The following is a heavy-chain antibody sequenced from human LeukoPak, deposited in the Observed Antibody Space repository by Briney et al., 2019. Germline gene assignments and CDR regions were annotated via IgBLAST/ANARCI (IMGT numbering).Heavy chain of an antibody. Sequence: SVKVSCKASGGTFSSYAISWVRQAPGQGLEWMGGIIPIFGTANYAQKFQGRVTITTDESTSTAYMELSSLRSEDTAVYYCARGYCSGGSRSEGGPFDYWGQGTLVTVSS. D-gene: IGHD2-15*01. V-gene: IGHV1-69*05. CDR1: GGTFSSYA. J-gene: IGHJ4*02. CDR2: IIPIFGTA. CDR3: ARGYCSGGSRSEGGPFDY.